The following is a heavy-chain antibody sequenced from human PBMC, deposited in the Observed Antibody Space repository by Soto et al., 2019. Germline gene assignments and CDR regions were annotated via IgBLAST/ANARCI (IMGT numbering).Heavy chain of an antibody. D-gene: IGHD1-26*01. CDR1: GYSFTTHC. CDR2: IYPGDSDT. V-gene: IGHV5-51*01. Sequence: PGESLNISCKCSGYSFTTHCIGWERQMPGKGLEWMGIIYPGDSDTRYGPSFRGQVTISADKSISTAYLQWSSLKASDTAMYYCASPRYIGSYYDAFDLWVQGKMVTGSS. CDR3: ASPRYIGSYYDAFDL. J-gene: IGHJ3*01.